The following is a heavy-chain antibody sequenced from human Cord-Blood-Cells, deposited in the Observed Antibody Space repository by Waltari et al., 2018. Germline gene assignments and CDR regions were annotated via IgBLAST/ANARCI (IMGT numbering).Heavy chain of an antibody. CDR3: ARRDYDILTGYSPFDY. CDR1: GGSISSSSYY. Sequence: QLQLQESGPGLVKPSETLSLTCTVSGGSISSSSYYWGWIRQPPGKGLEWIGRIYYSGSTYYNPSLKRRVTISVDTSKNQFSLKLSSVTAADTAVYYCARRDYDILTGYSPFDYWGQGTLVTVSS. V-gene: IGHV4-39*01. J-gene: IGHJ4*02. CDR2: IYYSGST. D-gene: IGHD3-9*01.